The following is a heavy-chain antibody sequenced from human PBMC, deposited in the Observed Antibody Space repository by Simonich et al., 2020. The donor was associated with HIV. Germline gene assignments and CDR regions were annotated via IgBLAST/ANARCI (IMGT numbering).Heavy chain of an antibody. Sequence: QVQLVQSGAEVKQPGSSVKVSCKASGGTFSSYSISWVRQAPGQGLEWMGRINPNSGGTNYAQKFQGRVTMTRDTSISTAYMELSRLRSDDTAMYYCASPYSGYDLGYWGQGTLVTVSS. J-gene: IGHJ4*02. CDR3: ASPYSGYDLGY. CDR2: INPNSGGT. V-gene: IGHV1-2*06. D-gene: IGHD5-12*01. CDR1: GGTFSSYS.